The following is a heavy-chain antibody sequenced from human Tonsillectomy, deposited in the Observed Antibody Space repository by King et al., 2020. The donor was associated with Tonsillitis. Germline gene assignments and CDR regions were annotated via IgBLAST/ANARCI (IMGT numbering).Heavy chain of an antibody. D-gene: IGHD3-10*01. V-gene: IGHV3-7*03. CDR3: ARYNDGSGSDDAFYI. CDR1: GFTFSSYW. Sequence: LVESGGGLVQPGGSSRLSCGASGFTFSSYWMSWVRQAPGKGLEWVANIKQDGSEKYYVDSVKGRFTISRDNAKNSLYLQMNSLRAEDTAVYYCARYNDGSGSDDAFYIWGQGTMVTVSS. CDR2: IKQDGSEK. J-gene: IGHJ3*02.